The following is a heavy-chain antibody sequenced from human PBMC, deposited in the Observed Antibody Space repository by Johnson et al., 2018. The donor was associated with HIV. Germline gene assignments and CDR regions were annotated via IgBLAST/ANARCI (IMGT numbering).Heavy chain of an antibody. J-gene: IGHJ3*01. V-gene: IGHV3-9*01. CDR3: ARAKLGGVFDL. CDR2: ISWNSGSI. Sequence: VQLVESGGGLVQPGRSLRLSCAASGFTFDDYAMHWVRQAPGKGLEWVSGISWNSGSIGYADSVKGRFTISRDNAKNSLYLQMNSLRAGDSAVYYCARAKLGGVFDLWGKGTMVTVSS. CDR1: GFTFDDYA. D-gene: IGHD2-8*02.